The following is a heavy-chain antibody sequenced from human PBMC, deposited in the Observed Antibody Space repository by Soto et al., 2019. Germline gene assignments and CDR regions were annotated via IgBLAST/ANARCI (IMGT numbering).Heavy chain of an antibody. Sequence: ASVKVSCKASGGTFSSYAISWVRQAPGQGLEWMGGIIPIFGTANYAQKFQGRVTITADESTSTAYMELSSLRSEDTAVYYCAREQATGARYAFDILGQGTMVTVSS. CDR3: AREQATGARYAFDI. D-gene: IGHD1-26*01. CDR1: GGTFSSYA. CDR2: IIPIFGTA. J-gene: IGHJ3*02. V-gene: IGHV1-69*13.